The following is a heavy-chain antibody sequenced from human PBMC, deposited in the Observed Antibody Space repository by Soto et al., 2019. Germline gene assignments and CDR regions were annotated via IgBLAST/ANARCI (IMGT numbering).Heavy chain of an antibody. J-gene: IGHJ6*03. CDR3: ARARYFDWLLPGNSYYYIDV. Sequence: ASVKVSCKASGYTFTSYAMHWVRQAPGQRLEWMGWINAGNGNTKYSQKFQGRVTITRDTSASTAYMELSSLRSEDTAVYYCARARYFDWLLPGNSYYYIDVWGKGTTVTV. CDR1: GYTFTSYA. V-gene: IGHV1-3*01. CDR2: INAGNGNT. D-gene: IGHD3-9*01.